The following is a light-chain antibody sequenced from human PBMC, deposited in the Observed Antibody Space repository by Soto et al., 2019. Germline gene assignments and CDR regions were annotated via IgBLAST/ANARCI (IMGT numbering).Light chain of an antibody. CDR3: VMYMGSGISV. CDR2: NAN. V-gene: IGLV8-61*01. Sequence: QTVVTQEPSFSVSPGGTVTLTCGLSSGSVSANNYPSWYQQTPGQPPRTLIYNANTRSSGVPDRFSGSILGNKAALTITGAQADDESDYYCVMYMGSGISVFGGGTKVTVL. J-gene: IGLJ3*02. CDR1: SGSVSANNY.